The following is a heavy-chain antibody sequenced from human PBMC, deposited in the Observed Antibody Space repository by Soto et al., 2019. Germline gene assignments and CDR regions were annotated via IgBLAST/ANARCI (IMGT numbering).Heavy chain of an antibody. J-gene: IGHJ4*02. CDR1: GYTFTSYY. CDR3: ARAGDRWNPIYYFDY. V-gene: IGHV1-46*01. CDR2: INPSGGST. D-gene: IGHD1-1*01. Sequence: QVQLVQSGAEVKKPGASVKVSCKASGYTFTSYYMHWVRQAPGQGLEWMGIINPSGGSTSYAQKFQGRVTMTRDTSTSTVYMQLSSLRSEDTAVYYCARAGDRWNPIYYFDYGGQGTLVTVSS.